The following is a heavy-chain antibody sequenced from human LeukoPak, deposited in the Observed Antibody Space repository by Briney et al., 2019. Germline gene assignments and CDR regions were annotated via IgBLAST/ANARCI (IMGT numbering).Heavy chain of an antibody. Sequence: GSSVKVSCKASGGTFSSYAISWVRQAPGQGLEWMGGIIPIFGTANYAQKFQGRVTITTDESTSTAYMELSSLRSEDTAVYYCASRSYYDSTWPPDDYWGQGTLVTVSS. CDR1: GGTFSSYA. V-gene: IGHV1-69*05. J-gene: IGHJ4*02. D-gene: IGHD3-3*01. CDR2: IIPIFGTA. CDR3: ASRSYYDSTWPPDDY.